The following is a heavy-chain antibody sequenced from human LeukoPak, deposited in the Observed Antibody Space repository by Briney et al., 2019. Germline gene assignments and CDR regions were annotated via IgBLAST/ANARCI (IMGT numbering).Heavy chain of an antibody. D-gene: IGHD3-3*01. CDR3: VRGLLEWLRLETYYFDY. Sequence: GGSLRLSCAASGFTFSDHYMDWVRQAPGKGLEWVANIKTDGSQKYYVDSVKGRFSISRDNAKNSLYLQMNSLSADDTATYYCVRGLLEWLRLETYYFDYWGQGTLVTVSS. J-gene: IGHJ4*02. V-gene: IGHV3-7*01. CDR1: GFTFSDHY. CDR2: IKTDGSQK.